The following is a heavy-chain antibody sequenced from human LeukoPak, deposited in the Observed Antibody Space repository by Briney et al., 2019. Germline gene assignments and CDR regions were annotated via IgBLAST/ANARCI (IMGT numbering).Heavy chain of an antibody. CDR2: ISYDGSNK. D-gene: IGHD1-26*01. Sequence: TGRSLRLSCAASGFTFSSYAMHWVRQAPGKGLEWVAVISYDGSNKYYADSVKGRFTISRDNSKNTLYLQMNSLRAEDTAVYYCARSRSGSSFHWGQGTLVTVSS. CDR1: GFTFSSYA. CDR3: ARSRSGSSFH. V-gene: IGHV3-30-3*01. J-gene: IGHJ4*02.